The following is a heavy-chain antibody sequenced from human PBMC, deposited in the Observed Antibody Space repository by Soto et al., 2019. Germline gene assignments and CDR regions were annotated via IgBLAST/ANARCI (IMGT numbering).Heavy chain of an antibody. J-gene: IGHJ4*02. V-gene: IGHV3-23*01. D-gene: IGHD2-21*02. CDR3: AKNPPPYCGGDCYFDY. CDR2: ISGSGGST. CDR1: GFTFSSYA. Sequence: PGGSLRLSCAASGFTFSSYAMSWVRQAPGKGLEWVSAISGSGGSTYYADSVKGRFTISRDNSKNTLYLQMNSLRAEDTAVYYCAKNPPPYCGGDCYFDYWGQGTLVTVSS.